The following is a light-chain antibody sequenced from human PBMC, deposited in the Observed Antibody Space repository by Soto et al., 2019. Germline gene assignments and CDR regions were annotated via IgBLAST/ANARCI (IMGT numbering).Light chain of an antibody. J-gene: IGKJ4*01. CDR3: QQYSSSPPHT. CDR1: QSVSSTY. V-gene: IGKV3-20*01. CDR2: GAS. Sequence: EIVLTQSPGTLSLSPGERATLSCRASQSVSSTYLAWYQHKPGQAPRLLIYGASSRATGIPDRFSGSGSGTDFTLTISRLEPEDFAVYYCQQYSSSPPHTFGGGTKVEIK.